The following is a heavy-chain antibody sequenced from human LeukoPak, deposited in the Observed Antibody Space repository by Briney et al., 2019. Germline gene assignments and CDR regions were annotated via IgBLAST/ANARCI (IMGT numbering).Heavy chain of an antibody. J-gene: IGHJ4*02. Sequence: SLRLSCAASGFTFDDYAMHWVRQAPGKGLEWVSGISWNSGSIGYADSVKGRFTISRDNAKNSLYLQMNSLRAEDTALYYCAKEDSSGSRIDYWGQGTLVTVSS. V-gene: IGHV3-9*01. CDR2: ISWNSGSI. CDR1: GFTFDDYA. D-gene: IGHD3-22*01. CDR3: AKEDSSGSRIDY.